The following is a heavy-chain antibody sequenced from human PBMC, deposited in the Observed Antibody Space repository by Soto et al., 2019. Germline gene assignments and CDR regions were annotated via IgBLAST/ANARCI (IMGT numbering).Heavy chain of an antibody. CDR2: IYHSGST. V-gene: IGHV4-38-2*02. D-gene: IGHD1-1*01. Sequence: ASETLSLTCAVSGYSISSGYYWGWIRQPPGKGLEWIGSIYHSGSTYYNPSLKSRVTISVDTSKNQFSLKLSSVTAADTAVYYSARDPSWNDAFDYYYGIDVWGQGPTVTVSS. J-gene: IGHJ6*02. CDR3: ARDPSWNDAFDYYYGIDV. CDR1: GYSISSGYY.